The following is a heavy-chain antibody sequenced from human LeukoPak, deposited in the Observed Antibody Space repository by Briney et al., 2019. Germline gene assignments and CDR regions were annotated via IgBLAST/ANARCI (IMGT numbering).Heavy chain of an antibody. V-gene: IGHV4-61*01. CDR1: GGSISSGSYY. J-gene: IGHJ4*02. D-gene: IGHD4-23*01. CDR3: ARDRWGNPPDY. CDR2: IYYSGGT. Sequence: SETLSLTCTVSGGSISSGSYYWSWIRQPPGKGLGWIGYIYYSGGTNYNPSLKSRVTISVDTSKNQFSLKLSSVTAADTAVYYCARDRWGNPPDYWGQGTLVTVSS.